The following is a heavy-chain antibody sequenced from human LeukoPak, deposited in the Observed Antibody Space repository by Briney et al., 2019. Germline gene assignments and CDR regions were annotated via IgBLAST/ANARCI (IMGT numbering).Heavy chain of an antibody. Sequence: GGSLRLSCAASGFTFSDYYMSWIRQAPGKGLEWISHMSSSGRTIYYADSVKGRFTVSRDNAKNSLSLQMNSLRAEDTAVCYCATLAARPEYFHHWGQGTLVTVSS. J-gene: IGHJ1*01. CDR3: ATLAARPEYFHH. D-gene: IGHD6-6*01. CDR1: GFTFSDYY. CDR2: MSSSGRTI. V-gene: IGHV3-11*01.